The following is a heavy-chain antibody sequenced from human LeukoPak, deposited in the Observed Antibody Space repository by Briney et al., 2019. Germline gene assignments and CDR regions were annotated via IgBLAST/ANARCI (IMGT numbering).Heavy chain of an antibody. D-gene: IGHD4-17*01. CDR1: GYTFTGYY. Sequence: ASVKGSCKASGYTFTGYYMHWVRQAPGQGLEWMGWINPNSGGTNYAQKFQGRVTMTRDTSISTAYMELSRLRSDDTAVYYCARDLGYGDYPHDYWGQGTLVTVSS. J-gene: IGHJ4*02. CDR2: INPNSGGT. CDR3: ARDLGYGDYPHDY. V-gene: IGHV1-2*02.